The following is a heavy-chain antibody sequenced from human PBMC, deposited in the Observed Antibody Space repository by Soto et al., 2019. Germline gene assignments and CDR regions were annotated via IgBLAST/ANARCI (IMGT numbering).Heavy chain of an antibody. D-gene: IGHD3-22*01. CDR3: ARLKYDSSGYCFDY. Sequence: GEALKISCKGFGYRFTSYLNGWGGQVPGKGLEWMGIIYPGDSDTRYSPSFQGQVTISADKSISTAYLQWSSLKASDTAMYYCARLKYDSSGYCFDYWGQGTLVTVSS. CDR2: IYPGDSDT. CDR1: GYRFTSYL. J-gene: IGHJ4*02. V-gene: IGHV5-51*01.